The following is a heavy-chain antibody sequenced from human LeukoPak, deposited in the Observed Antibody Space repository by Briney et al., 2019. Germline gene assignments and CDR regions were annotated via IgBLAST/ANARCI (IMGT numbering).Heavy chain of an antibody. CDR1: GFSFNTYW. CDR3: ARDLSMLRGNNDPIGYFDS. V-gene: IGHV3-7*03. D-gene: IGHD3-10*01. CDR2: IKQDGNEK. J-gene: IGHJ4*02. Sequence: SGGSLRLSCAASGFSFNTYWMSWVRQAPGKGLEWVANIKQDGNEKYYADSVQGRFTISRDNVKKSLFLQMNSLRVEDTAIYYCARDLSMLRGNNDPIGYFDSWGQGTLVTVSS.